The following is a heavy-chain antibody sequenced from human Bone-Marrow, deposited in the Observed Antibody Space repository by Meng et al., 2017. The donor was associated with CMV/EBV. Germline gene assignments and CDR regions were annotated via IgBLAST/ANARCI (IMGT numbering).Heavy chain of an antibody. CDR3: ARDPIGYYDSSGHDY. Sequence: GGSLRLSCAASRFTFSNYGMHWVRQAPGKGLEWVAFIRHDGGNKDYADSVKGRFTVSRDNSNNTLYLQMNSLRAEDTAVYYCARDPIGYYDSSGHDYWGQGTLVTVSS. CDR2: IRHDGGNK. V-gene: IGHV3-30*02. J-gene: IGHJ4*02. D-gene: IGHD3-22*01. CDR1: RFTFSNYG.